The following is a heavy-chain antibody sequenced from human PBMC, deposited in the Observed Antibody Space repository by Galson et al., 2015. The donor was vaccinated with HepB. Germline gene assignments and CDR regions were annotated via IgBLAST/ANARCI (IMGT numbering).Heavy chain of an antibody. CDR2: IIPIFGTA. V-gene: IGHV1-69*06. CDR3: ARCGRDREFWSGYYGADAFDT. Sequence: SVKVSCKASGGTFSSYAISWVRQAPGQGLEWMGGIIPIFGTANYAQKFQGRVTITADKSTSTAYMELSSLRPEDTAVYYCARCGRDREFWSGYYGADAFDTWGQGTMVTVSS. J-gene: IGHJ3*02. D-gene: IGHD3-3*01. CDR1: GGTFSSYA.